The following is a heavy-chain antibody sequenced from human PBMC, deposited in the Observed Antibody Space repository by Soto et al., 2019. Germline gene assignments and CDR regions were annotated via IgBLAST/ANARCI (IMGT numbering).Heavy chain of an antibody. CDR2: IIPIFNST. D-gene: IGHD3-9*01. CDR3: AREGRGKTAGYYGLVSLGY. Sequence: QVQLVQSGAEVKTPGSSLKVSCKVSGSRFSNYVISWVRQAPGHGLEWLGRIIPIFNSTHYAQKFQGRVTIPADKSTKTSSLERSSLRSDDTAVYYGAREGRGKTAGYYGLVSLGYWGQGTLVTVSS. J-gene: IGHJ4*02. V-gene: IGHV1-69*06. CDR1: GSRFSNYV.